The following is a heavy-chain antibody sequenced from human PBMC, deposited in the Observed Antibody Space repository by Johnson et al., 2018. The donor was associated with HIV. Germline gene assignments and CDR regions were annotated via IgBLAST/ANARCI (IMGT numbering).Heavy chain of an antibody. CDR2: ISFDGSNK. CDR3: MTMATTHEGYAFDI. D-gene: IGHD5-24*01. J-gene: IGHJ3*02. Sequence: QVQLVESGGGVVQPGRSLRLSCAASGFTFSSYAMHWVRQAPGKGLEWAAVISFDGSNKYFADSVKGRFTISRDNSKNTLYLQMNSLKTEDTAVYYCMTMATTHEGYAFDIWGQGTMVTVSS. V-gene: IGHV3-30*04. CDR1: GFTFSSYA.